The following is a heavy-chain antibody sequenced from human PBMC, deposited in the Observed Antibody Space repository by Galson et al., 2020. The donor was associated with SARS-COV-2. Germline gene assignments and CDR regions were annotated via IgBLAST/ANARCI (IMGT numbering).Heavy chain of an antibody. CDR3: ARDRSDCSGGSCYYFDY. J-gene: IGHJ4*02. Sequence: ASVKVSCKASGYTITSYYMHWVRQAPGQGLEWMGIINPSGGSTSYAQKFQGRVTMTRDTSTSTVYMELSSLRSEDTAVYYCARDRSDCSGGSCYYFDYWGQGTLVTVSS. V-gene: IGHV1-46*01. CDR2: INPSGGST. CDR1: GYTITSYY. D-gene: IGHD2-15*01.